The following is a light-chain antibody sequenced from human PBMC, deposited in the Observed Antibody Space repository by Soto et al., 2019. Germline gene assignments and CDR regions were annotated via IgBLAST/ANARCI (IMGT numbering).Light chain of an antibody. V-gene: IGLV2-14*01. J-gene: IGLJ3*02. CDR1: TSDVGDYNY. CDR2: AVN. CDR3: SSYASSGAVV. Sequence: QSALTQPASVSGSPGQSITISCTGTTSDVGDYNYVSWYQQHPGKAPKLMIYAVNNRPSGVSHRFSGSKSGNTASLTFSGLQPEDEADYYCSSYASSGAVVFGGGTKLTVL.